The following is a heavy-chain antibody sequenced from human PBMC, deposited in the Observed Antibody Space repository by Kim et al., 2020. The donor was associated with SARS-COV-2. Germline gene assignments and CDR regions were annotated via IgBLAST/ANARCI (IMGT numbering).Heavy chain of an antibody. CDR3: TTELWIQLWLPFDY. D-gene: IGHD5-18*01. CDR2: IKSKTDGGTT. CDR1: GFTFSNAW. Sequence: GGSLRLSCAASGFTFSNAWMSWVRQAPGKGLEWVGRIKSKTDGGTTDYAAPVKGRFTISRDDSKNTLYLQMNSLKTEDTAVYYCTTELWIQLWLPFDYWGQGTLVTVSS. J-gene: IGHJ4*02. V-gene: IGHV3-15*01.